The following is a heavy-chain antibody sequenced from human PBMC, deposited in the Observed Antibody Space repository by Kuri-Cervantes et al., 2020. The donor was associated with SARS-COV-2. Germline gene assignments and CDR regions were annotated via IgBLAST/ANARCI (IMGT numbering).Heavy chain of an antibody. J-gene: IGHJ6*03. Sequence: GSLRLSCTVSGGSISSSSYYWGWIRQPLGKGLEWIGSIYYSGSTYYNPSLKSRVTISVDTSKNQFSLKLSSVTAADTAVYYCARDSLDCSSTSCYYYYMDVWGKGTTVTVSS. CDR2: IYYSGST. V-gene: IGHV4-39*07. D-gene: IGHD2-2*01. CDR3: ARDSLDCSSTSCYYYYMDV. CDR1: GGSISSSSYY.